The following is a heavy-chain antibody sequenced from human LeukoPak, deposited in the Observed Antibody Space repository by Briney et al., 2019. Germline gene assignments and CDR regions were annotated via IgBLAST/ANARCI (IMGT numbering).Heavy chain of an antibody. CDR3: ATEPQGLYQNGGFDY. V-gene: IGHV4-39*01. J-gene: IGHJ4*02. Sequence: SETLSLTCTVSGGSISSSSYYWGWIRQPPGKGLEWIGSIYYSGSTYYNPSLKSRVTISVDTSKNQFSLKLSSATAADTAVYYCATEPQGLYQNGGFDYWGQGTLVTVS. D-gene: IGHD2-8*01. CDR2: IYYSGST. CDR1: GGSISSSSYY.